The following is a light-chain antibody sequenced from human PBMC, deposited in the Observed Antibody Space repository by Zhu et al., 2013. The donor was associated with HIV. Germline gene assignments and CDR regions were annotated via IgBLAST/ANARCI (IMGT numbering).Light chain of an antibody. V-gene: IGKV1-5*03. CDR3: QQYHSYGVT. Sequence: DIQMTQSPSTLSASVGDRVTITCRASQSIRGWLAWYQQKPGKAPNLLVYRASSLETGVPSRFSGSGFGTEFNLTISSLQPDDFATYYCQQYHSYGVTFGGGTKVDIK. J-gene: IGKJ4*01. CDR1: QSIRGW. CDR2: RAS.